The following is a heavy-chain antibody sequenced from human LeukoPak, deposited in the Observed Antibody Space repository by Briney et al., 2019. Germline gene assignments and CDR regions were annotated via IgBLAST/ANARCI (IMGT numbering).Heavy chain of an antibody. V-gene: IGHV3-9*01. CDR3: AKALSVGSDFDY. CDR1: GFTFDDYA. Sequence: GGSLRLSCAASGFTFDDYAMHWVRQAPGKGLEWVSGISWNSGSIGYADSVKGRFTISRDNAKNSLYLQMNNLRAEDTALYYCAKALSVGSDFDYWGQGTLVTVSS. CDR2: ISWNSGSI. J-gene: IGHJ4*02.